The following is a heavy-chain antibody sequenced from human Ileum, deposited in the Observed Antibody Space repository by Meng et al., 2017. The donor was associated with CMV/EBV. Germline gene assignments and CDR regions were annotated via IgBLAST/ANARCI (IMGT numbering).Heavy chain of an antibody. D-gene: IGHD1-26*01. V-gene: IGHV3-21*04. CDR1: GFTFSSYT. CDR3: AKGGPIVGATIDH. CDR2: ISSSSIYM. Sequence: GESLKISCAASGFTFSSYTMNWVRQAPGKGLEWVSSISSSSIYMYYADSVKGRFTISRDNTKNSLSLQMNSLRAEDTAVYYCAKGGPIVGATIDHWGQGTLVTVSS. J-gene: IGHJ4*02.